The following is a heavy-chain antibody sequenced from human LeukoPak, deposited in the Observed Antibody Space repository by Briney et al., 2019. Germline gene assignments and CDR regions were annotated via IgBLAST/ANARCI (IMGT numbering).Heavy chain of an antibody. D-gene: IGHD3-22*01. CDR2: MNPNSGNT. V-gene: IGHV1-8*01. CDR1: GYTFASFD. CDR3: ARGLLKYYDTSGYYHLDY. J-gene: IGHJ4*02. Sequence: ASVKVSCKASGYTFASFDINWVRQATGQGLEWMGWMNPNSGNTGYAQKFQGRVTMTRKTSISTAYMELSSLRSEDTAVYYCARGLLKYYDTSGYYHLDYWGQGTLVTVSS.